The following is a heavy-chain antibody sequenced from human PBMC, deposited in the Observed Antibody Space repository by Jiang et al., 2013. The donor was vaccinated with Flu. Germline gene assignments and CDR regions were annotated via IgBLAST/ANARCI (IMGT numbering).Heavy chain of an antibody. V-gene: IGHV4-4*02. Sequence: GPGLVKSSETLALTCAVSGDSISSHYSNWWSWVRQPPGKGLEWIGEIHHSGRTNYNPSFRSRVIMSVDMSKDQFSLTLTSVTAADTAVYYCARGADYVWGYWGRGNPGHRLF. J-gene: IGHJ4*02. CDR3: ARGADYVWGY. CDR2: IHHSGRT. D-gene: IGHD3-16*01. CDR1: GDSISSHYSNW.